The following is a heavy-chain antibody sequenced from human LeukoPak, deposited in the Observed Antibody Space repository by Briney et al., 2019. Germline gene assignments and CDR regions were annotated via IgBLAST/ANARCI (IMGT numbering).Heavy chain of an antibody. J-gene: IGHJ4*02. CDR2: MNPNSGNT. V-gene: IGHV1-8*01. Sequence: ASVKVSCKASGYTFTSYDINWVRQATGQRLEWMGWMNPNSGNTGYAQKFQGRVTMTRNTSISTAYMELSSLRSEDTAVYYCARGNWWLRFAYYFDYWGQGTLVTVSS. D-gene: IGHD5-12*01. CDR1: GYTFTSYD. CDR3: ARGNWWLRFAYYFDY.